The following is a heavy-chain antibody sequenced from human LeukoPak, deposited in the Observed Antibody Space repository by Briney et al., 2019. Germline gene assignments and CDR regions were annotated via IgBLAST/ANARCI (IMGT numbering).Heavy chain of an antibody. CDR2: IYYSGST. V-gene: IGHV4-59*01. Sequence: PSETLSLTCTVSGGSISSYYWSWIRQPPGKGLEWIGYIYYSGSTNYNPSLKSRVTISVDTSKNQFSLKLSSVTAADTAVYYCARDYPAPLDYWGQGTLVTVFS. J-gene: IGHJ4*02. CDR3: ARDYPAPLDY. CDR1: GGSISSYY. D-gene: IGHD2-2*01.